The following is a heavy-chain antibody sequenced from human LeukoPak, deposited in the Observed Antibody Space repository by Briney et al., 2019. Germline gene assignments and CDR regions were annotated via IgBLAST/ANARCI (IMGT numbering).Heavy chain of an antibody. V-gene: IGHV3-48*03. D-gene: IGHD5-18*01. CDR2: ISSSGSTI. Sequence: PGGSLRLSCAASGFTFSSYEMNWVRQAPGKGLEWVSYISSSGSTIYYADSVKGRFTISRDNAKNSLYLQMNSLRAEDTAVYYCASMGTGYDYFDYWGQGTLVTVSS. CDR1: GFTFSSYE. CDR3: ASMGTGYDYFDY. J-gene: IGHJ4*02.